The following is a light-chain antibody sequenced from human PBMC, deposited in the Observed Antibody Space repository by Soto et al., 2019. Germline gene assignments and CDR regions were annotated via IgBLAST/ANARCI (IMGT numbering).Light chain of an antibody. V-gene: IGKV3-20*01. Sequence: EIVLTQSPGTLSLSPGERATLSCRASQSIYINSLAWYQHKRGQAPRLLIYAATVRATAVPDRFNGSGSGTDFALTISRLEPQDSAMYYCQQYGASPIAFGPGTKLDVK. CDR1: QSIYINS. CDR3: QQYGASPIA. CDR2: AAT. J-gene: IGKJ3*01.